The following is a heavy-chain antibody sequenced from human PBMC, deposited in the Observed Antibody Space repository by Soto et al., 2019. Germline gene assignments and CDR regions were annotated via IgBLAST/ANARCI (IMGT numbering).Heavy chain of an antibody. CDR2: IYYSGST. D-gene: IGHD5-12*01. V-gene: IGHV4-31*03. J-gene: IGHJ4*02. Sequence: PSETLSLTCTVSGGSISSGGYYWSWIRQHPGKGLEWIGYIYYSGSTYYNPSLKSRVTVSVDTSKNQFSLKLSSVTAADTAVYYCARALGGYVNYFDYWGQGTLVTVSS. CDR1: GGSISSGGYY. CDR3: ARALGGYVNYFDY.